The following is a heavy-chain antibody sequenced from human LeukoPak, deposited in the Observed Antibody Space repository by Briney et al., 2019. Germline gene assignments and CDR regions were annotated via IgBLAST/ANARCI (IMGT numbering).Heavy chain of an antibody. D-gene: IGHD3-10*01. CDR3: ARDPHYGAGYYYYYYMDV. CDR1: GFTFSSYA. V-gene: IGHV3-74*01. CDR2: IDGDGSRI. Sequence: GGSLRLSCAASGFTFSSYAMTWVRQAPGKGPVWVSHIDGDGSRINYADSVKGRFTISRDNAQNTLYLEMNSLRAEDTAVYYCARDPHYGAGYYYYYYMDVWGKGTSVTVSS. J-gene: IGHJ6*03.